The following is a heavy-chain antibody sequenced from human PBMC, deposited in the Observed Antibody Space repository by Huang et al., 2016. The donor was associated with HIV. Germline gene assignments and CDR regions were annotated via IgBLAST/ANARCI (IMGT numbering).Heavy chain of an antibody. CDR1: GFSISTSEVG. CDR3: AHSAFGTSGYYFRMHFDY. V-gene: IGHV2-5*02. CDR2: IYSDDDK. Sequence: QITLKESGPMLVKPTQNLTLTCTFSGFSISTSEVGVGWIRQPPGKALEWLALIYSDDDKRYRPSLKSRLTITKDTSRNQVVLTMTNMDPVDTGTYYCAHSAFGTSGYYFRMHFDYWGQGALVTVSS. J-gene: IGHJ4*02. D-gene: IGHD3-22*01.